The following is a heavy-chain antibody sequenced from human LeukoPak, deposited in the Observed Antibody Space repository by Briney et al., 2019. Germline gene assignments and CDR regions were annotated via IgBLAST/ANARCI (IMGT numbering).Heavy chain of an antibody. CDR2: IYTSGST. CDR3: ARDKRSGYSYGPEDI. D-gene: IGHD5-18*01. V-gene: IGHV4-61*02. CDR1: GGSISSGSYY. Sequence: SQTLSLTCTVSGGSISSGSYYWSWIRQPAGKGLEWIGRIYTSGSTNYNPYLKSRVTISVDTSKNQFSLKLSSVTAADTAVYYCARDKRSGYSYGPEDIWGQGTMVTVSS. J-gene: IGHJ3*02.